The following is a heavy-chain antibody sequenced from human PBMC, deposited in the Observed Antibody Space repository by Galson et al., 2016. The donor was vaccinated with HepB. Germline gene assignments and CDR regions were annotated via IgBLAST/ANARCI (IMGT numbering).Heavy chain of an antibody. J-gene: IGHJ4*02. CDR2: INPGGSA. CDR3: ASREYRGLRQLPLDS. D-gene: IGHD2/OR15-2a*01. Sequence: SETLSLTCSVSGGSFRGYYWTWIRQTPGRGLEWIGEINPGGSADYNPSLKSRVTISGDTSKSQFSLKLKSLTAADTALYYCASREYRGLRQLPLDSWGQGTLVPVSS. CDR1: GGSFRGYY. V-gene: IGHV4-34*01.